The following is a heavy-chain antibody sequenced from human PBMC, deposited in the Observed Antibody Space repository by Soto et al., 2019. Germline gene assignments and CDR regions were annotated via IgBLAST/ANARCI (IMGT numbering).Heavy chain of an antibody. V-gene: IGHV4-59*08. CDR3: ARPGFGDLHGLVDV. D-gene: IGHD3-10*01. CDR2: INYSGGP. Sequence: QVQLQESGPRLVKPSETLSLTCTVSGGSLRSYYCSWFRQPPGKGLEWVGYINYSGGPFYNPSLKSRVTMSVDTSKNQYSLRVNSVPATGTAVYYCARPGFGDLHGLVDVWGQGTTVTVSS. J-gene: IGHJ6*02. CDR1: GGSLRSYY.